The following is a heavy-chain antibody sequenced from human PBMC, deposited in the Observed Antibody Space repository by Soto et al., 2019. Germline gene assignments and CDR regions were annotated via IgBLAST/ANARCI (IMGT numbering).Heavy chain of an antibody. D-gene: IGHD3-22*01. CDR2: ISAYNGNT. CDR3: ASSPFVIDDSSGYFPQYFDY. Sequence: GASVKVSCKASGYTFTSYGISWVRQAPGQGLEWMGWISAYNGNTNYAQKLQGRVTMTTDTSTSTAYMELRSLRSDDTAVYYCASSPFVIDDSSGYFPQYFDYWGQGTLVTVS. J-gene: IGHJ4*02. V-gene: IGHV1-18*01. CDR1: GYTFTSYG.